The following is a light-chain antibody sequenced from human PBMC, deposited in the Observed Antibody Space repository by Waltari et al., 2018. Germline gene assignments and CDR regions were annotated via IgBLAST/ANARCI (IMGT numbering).Light chain of an antibody. J-gene: IGKJ4*01. V-gene: IGKV3-15*01. CDR3: QQYHHWPLT. Sequence: EILLTQSPATLSLSPGERATLSCRASQRFSTNLAWYHQKPGQVPRLIIYAASTRATGVAARFSGSGSGTEFTLTISSLQSEDFAVYYCQQYHHWPLTFGGGTEVEIK. CDR2: AAS. CDR1: QRFSTN.